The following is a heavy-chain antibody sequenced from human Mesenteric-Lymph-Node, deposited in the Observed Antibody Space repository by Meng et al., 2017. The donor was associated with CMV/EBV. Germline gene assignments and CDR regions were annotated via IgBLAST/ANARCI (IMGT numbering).Heavy chain of an antibody. Sequence: YTFTSYGISWVRQAPGQGLEWMGWISAYNGNTNYAQKRQGRVTMTTDTSTSTAYMELRSLRSDDTAVYYCARAVLRYFDWLLEGADYWGQGTLVTVSS. V-gene: IGHV1-18*01. D-gene: IGHD3-9*01. J-gene: IGHJ4*02. CDR1: YTFTSYG. CDR3: ARAVLRYFDWLLEGADY. CDR2: ISAYNGNT.